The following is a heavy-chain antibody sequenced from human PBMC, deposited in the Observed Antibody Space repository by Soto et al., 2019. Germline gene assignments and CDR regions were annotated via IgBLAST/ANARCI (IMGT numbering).Heavy chain of an antibody. D-gene: IGHD3-22*01. CDR1: GGTFSSYT. Sequence: ASVKVSCKASGGTFSSYTISWVRQAPGQGLEWMGWISAYNGNTNYAQKLQGRVTMTTDTSTSTAYMELRSLRSDDTAVYYCARASYYDSSGYPLSWGMDVWGQGTTVTVSS. CDR2: ISAYNGNT. CDR3: ARASYYDSSGYPLSWGMDV. J-gene: IGHJ6*02. V-gene: IGHV1-18*01.